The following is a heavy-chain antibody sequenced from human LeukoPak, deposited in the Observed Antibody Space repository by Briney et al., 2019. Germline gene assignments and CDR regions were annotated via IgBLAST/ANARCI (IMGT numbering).Heavy chain of an antibody. CDR3: AKNGYGYLTPTNFDY. V-gene: IGHV3-23*01. D-gene: IGHD5-18*01. J-gene: IGHJ4*02. Sequence: GGSLRLSCAASGFTFTIYAMNWVRQAPGKGLEWVSGISGSAGSTYYADSVKGRFTISRDSSKNTLYLQMNSLRAEDTAVYYCAKNGYGYLTPTNFDYWGQETLVTVSS. CDR2: ISGSAGST. CDR1: GFTFTIYA.